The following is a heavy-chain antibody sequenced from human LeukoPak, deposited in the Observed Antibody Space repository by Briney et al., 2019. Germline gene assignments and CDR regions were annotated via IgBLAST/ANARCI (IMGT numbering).Heavy chain of an antibody. CDR3: SREGVDGENLG. Sequence: GGSLRLSCATSGFTFGDYGMSWVRQAPGKGLEWVGFIRSKTYGGTAEYAASVKGRFTISRDDSISIAYLHMNSLKTEDTAVYSCSREGVDGENLGWGQGTLVTVSS. J-gene: IGHJ4*02. CDR1: GFTFGDYG. D-gene: IGHD2-15*01. CDR2: IRSKTYGGTA. V-gene: IGHV3-49*04.